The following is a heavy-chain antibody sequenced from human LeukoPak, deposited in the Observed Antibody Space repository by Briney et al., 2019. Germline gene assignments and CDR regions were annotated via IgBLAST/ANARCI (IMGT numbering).Heavy chain of an antibody. CDR3: ARYDSSGYLPDAFDI. CDR1: GGSISSGSCY. Sequence: PSETLSLTCTVSGGSISSGSCYWGWIRQPPGKGLEWIGSIYYSGSTYYDPSLKSRVSISVDTSKNQLSLKLRSVTAADTAVYYCARYDSSGYLPDAFDIWGQGTMVTVSS. V-gene: IGHV4-39*01. D-gene: IGHD3-22*01. J-gene: IGHJ3*02. CDR2: IYYSGST.